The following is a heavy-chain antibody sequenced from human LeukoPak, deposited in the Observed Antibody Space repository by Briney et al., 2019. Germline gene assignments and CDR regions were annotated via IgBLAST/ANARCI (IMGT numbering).Heavy chain of an antibody. D-gene: IGHD1-26*01. V-gene: IGHV3-23*01. Sequence: SGGSLRLSCAASGFTFSSYAMSWVRQAPGKGLEWVSAISGSGGSTYYADSVKGRFTISRDNSKNTLYLQMNSLRAEDTAVYYCAKDNSGEPLGWFDPWGQGTLVAVSS. CDR3: AKDNSGEPLGWFDP. J-gene: IGHJ5*02. CDR2: ISGSGGST. CDR1: GFTFSSYA.